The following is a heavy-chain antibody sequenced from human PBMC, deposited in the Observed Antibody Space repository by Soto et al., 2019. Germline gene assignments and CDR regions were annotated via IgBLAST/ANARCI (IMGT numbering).Heavy chain of an antibody. D-gene: IGHD3-16*01. CDR2: INPNSGGT. CDR3: AKSDGAEENDAFDI. CDR1: GYSFTGHY. Sequence: QVRLVQSGPEVRKPGASVKISCEASGYSFTGHYLHWVRQAPGHGLEWMGWINPNSGGTNYAQKFQDWISITRDKALSTVYTDLSSLRSEDTAMYYCAKSDGAEENDAFDIWGQGTMISVS. V-gene: IGHV1-2*04. J-gene: IGHJ3*02.